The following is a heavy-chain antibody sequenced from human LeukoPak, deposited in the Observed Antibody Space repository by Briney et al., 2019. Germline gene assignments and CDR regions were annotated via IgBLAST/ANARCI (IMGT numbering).Heavy chain of an antibody. V-gene: IGHV3-7*01. D-gene: IGHD6-13*01. CDR3: AKAVSSAAAGEDY. CDR2: IKQDGGEK. Sequence: PGGSLRLSCAASGFPFNSHGMHWVRQAPGKGLEWVANIKQDGGEKYYVDSVKGRFTISRDNAKNSLSLQMNSLRAEDTAVYYCAKAVSSAAAGEDYWGQGTLVTVSS. J-gene: IGHJ4*02. CDR1: GFPFNSHG.